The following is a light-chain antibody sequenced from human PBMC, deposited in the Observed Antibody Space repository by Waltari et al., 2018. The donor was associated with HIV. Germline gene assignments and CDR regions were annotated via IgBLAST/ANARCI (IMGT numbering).Light chain of an antibody. Sequence: ELVFTQSPGTLSLSPGERATLSCRASQLVSIAYFAWYQHRPGQDPRLLIYGASTRATGVPDRVSGNGFGTDFTLTISRLEPEDFAMYDCQQYGASPETFGQGARVEI. CDR3: QQYGASPET. V-gene: IGKV3-20*01. CDR1: QLVSIAY. CDR2: GAS. J-gene: IGKJ1*01.